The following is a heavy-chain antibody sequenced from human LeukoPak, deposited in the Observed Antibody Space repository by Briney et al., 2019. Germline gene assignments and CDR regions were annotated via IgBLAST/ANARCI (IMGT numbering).Heavy chain of an antibody. CDR2: ISSGGTYK. CDR3: ARPTTVTMISADAFDI. Sequence: KAGGSLRLSCAASGFTFSSYSMNWVRQAPGKGLEWVSSISSGGTYKYYADSVKGRFTISRDNAQNSLYLQMNSLRAEDSSVYYCARPTTVTMISADAFDIWGQGTMVTVSS. CDR1: GFTFSSYS. D-gene: IGHD4-17*01. V-gene: IGHV3-21*01. J-gene: IGHJ3*02.